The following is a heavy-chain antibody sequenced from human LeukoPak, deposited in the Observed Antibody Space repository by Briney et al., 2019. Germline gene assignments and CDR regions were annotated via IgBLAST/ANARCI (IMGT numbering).Heavy chain of an antibody. Sequence: NPGGSLRLSCAVSGFTFSSYAMSWLRQAPGKELEWVSALSGSGGSTYYADSVKGRFTISRDNSKNTLYLQMNSRRAEDTAVYYCAKAVGNPPYYFDYWGQGTLVTVSS. V-gene: IGHV3-23*01. CDR1: GFTFSSYA. J-gene: IGHJ4*02. CDR3: AKAVGNPPYYFDY. CDR2: LSGSGGST. D-gene: IGHD2-21*01.